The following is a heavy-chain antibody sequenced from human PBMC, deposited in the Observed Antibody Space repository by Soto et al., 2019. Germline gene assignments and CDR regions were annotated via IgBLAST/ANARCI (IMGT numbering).Heavy chain of an antibody. J-gene: IGHJ3*01. CDR3: AKEQAAAATGDAFDV. V-gene: IGHV3-23*01. Sequence: EVQLLESGGGLVQPGGSLRLSCTASGFSFSDFAMSWVRQAPGKGLEWVSTITKSGDNTYYADSVKGRVTISRDNSKNTLYLQVNSLSAEDTARYFCAKEQAAAATGDAFDVWGQGTMVTVSP. D-gene: IGHD6-13*01. CDR2: ITKSGDNT. CDR1: GFSFSDFA.